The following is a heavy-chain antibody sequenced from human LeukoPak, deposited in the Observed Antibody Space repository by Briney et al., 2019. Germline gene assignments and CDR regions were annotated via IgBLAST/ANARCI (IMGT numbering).Heavy chain of an antibody. V-gene: IGHV3-66*01. Sequence: PGGSLRLSCAASGFTVSSNYMSWVRQAPGKGLEWVSVIYSGGSTYYADSVKGRFTISRDNSKNTLYLQMNSLRAEDTAVYYCARDPSVYCSSTSCYTGDWGQGTLVTVSS. CDR2: IYSGGST. J-gene: IGHJ4*02. CDR3: ARDPSVYCSSTSCYTGD. D-gene: IGHD2-2*02. CDR1: GFTVSSNY.